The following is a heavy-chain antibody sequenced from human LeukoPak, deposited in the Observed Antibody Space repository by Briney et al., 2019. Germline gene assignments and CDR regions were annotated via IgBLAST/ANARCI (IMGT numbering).Heavy chain of an antibody. CDR1: GFTFSSYA. CDR2: ISGSGGST. CDR3: AKMRGQYYHSYYMDA. Sequence: GGSLRLSCAASGFTFSSYAMSWVRQAPGKGLEWVSAISGSGGSTYYADSVKGRFTITRDNSKNTLYLQMNSLRAEDTAVYYCAKMRGQYYHSYYMDAWGKGTTVTVSS. V-gene: IGHV3-23*01. J-gene: IGHJ6*03.